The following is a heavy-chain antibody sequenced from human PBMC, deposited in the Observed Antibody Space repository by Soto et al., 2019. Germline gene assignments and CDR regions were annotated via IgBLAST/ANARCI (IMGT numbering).Heavy chain of an antibody. J-gene: IGHJ4*02. CDR1: GGTFNTYA. Sequence: QVQLVQSGAEMKKPGSSVKVSCQSSGGTFNTYAMNWVRQAPGQGPEWMGDISPMFGAANYAPKFQGRVTIPADESTGTSYMPLGSLTSEDTAIYFCAREVQVHTPAFGYWGQGTLVTVSS. CDR3: AREVQVHTPAFGY. V-gene: IGHV1-69*19. CDR2: ISPMFGAA. D-gene: IGHD3-10*01.